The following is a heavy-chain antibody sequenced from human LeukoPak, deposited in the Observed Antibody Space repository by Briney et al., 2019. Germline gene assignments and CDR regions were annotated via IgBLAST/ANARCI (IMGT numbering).Heavy chain of an antibody. Sequence: GASVKVSCKVSGYTLTELSMHWVRQAPGQGLEWMGWISAYNGNTNYAQKLQGRVTMTTDTSTSTAYMELRSLRSDDTAVYYCARDYYDSSGYLDVFDIWGQGTMVTVSS. J-gene: IGHJ3*02. CDR1: GYTLTELS. V-gene: IGHV1-18*01. CDR3: ARDYYDSSGYLDVFDI. CDR2: ISAYNGNT. D-gene: IGHD3-22*01.